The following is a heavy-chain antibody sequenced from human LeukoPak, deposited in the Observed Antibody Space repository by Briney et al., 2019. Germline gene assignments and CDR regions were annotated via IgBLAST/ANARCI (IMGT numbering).Heavy chain of an antibody. D-gene: IGHD3-10*01. Sequence: GGSLRLSCAASGFTVGSNYMSWVRQAPGKGLEWVSVIYSGGSTYYADSVKGRFTISRDNSKNTLYLQMNSLRAEDTAVYYCARGRSGSYYHYFDYWGQGTLVTVSS. V-gene: IGHV3-66*01. CDR2: IYSGGST. CDR3: ARGRSGSYYHYFDY. J-gene: IGHJ4*02. CDR1: GFTVGSNY.